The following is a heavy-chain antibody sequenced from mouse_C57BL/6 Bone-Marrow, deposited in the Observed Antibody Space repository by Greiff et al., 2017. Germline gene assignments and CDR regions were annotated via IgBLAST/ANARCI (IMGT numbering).Heavy chain of an antibody. D-gene: IGHD1-1*01. V-gene: IGHV8-12*01. Sequence: QVTLKVSGPGILQSSQTLSLTCSFSGFSLSTSGMGVSWIRQPSGKGLEWLAHIYWDDDKRYNPSLKSRLTISKDTSRNQVFLKITSVDTADTATYYCAGCYYGSSYDWYFDVWGTGTTVTVSS. CDR2: IYWDDDK. J-gene: IGHJ1*03. CDR1: GFSLSTSGMG. CDR3: AGCYYGSSYDWYFDV.